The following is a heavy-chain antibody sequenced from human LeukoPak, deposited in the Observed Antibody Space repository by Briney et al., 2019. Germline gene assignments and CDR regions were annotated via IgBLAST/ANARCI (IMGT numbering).Heavy chain of an antibody. V-gene: IGHV1-2*02. Sequence: ASVKVSCKASGYTFTGYYMHWVRQAPGQGLEWMGWINPNSGGTNYAQKFQGRVTMTRDTSISAAYMELSRLRSDDTAVYYCARVPYYYDSSCYFCFDYWGQGTLVTVSS. CDR3: ARVPYYYDSSCYFCFDY. CDR2: INPNSGGT. CDR1: GYTFTGYY. D-gene: IGHD3-22*01. J-gene: IGHJ4*02.